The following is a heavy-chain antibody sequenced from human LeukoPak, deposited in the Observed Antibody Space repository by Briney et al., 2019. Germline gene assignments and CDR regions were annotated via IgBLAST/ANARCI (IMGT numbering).Heavy chain of an antibody. CDR2: INHSGST. D-gene: IGHD1-26*01. CDR1: GGPFSGYY. Sequence: SETLSLTCAVYGGPFSGYYWSWIRQPPGKGLEWIGEINHSGSTNYNPSLKSRVTISVDTSKNQFSLKLSSVTAADTAVYYCARAGGSYYNLWGQGTLVTVSS. CDR3: ARAGGSYYNL. J-gene: IGHJ5*02. V-gene: IGHV4-34*01.